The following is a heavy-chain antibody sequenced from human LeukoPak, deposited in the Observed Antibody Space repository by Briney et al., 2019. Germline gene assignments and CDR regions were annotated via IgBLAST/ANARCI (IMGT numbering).Heavy chain of an antibody. Sequence: ASVKVSCKASGYTFTSYAMNWVRQAPGQGLEGMGWINTNTGNPTYAQGFTGRFVFSLDTSVSTAYLQISSLKAEDTAVYYCARGLNYYDSSGPETIIDYWGQGTLVTVSS. CDR1: GYTFTSYA. J-gene: IGHJ4*02. CDR2: INTNTGNP. V-gene: IGHV7-4-1*02. CDR3: ARGLNYYDSSGPETIIDY. D-gene: IGHD3-22*01.